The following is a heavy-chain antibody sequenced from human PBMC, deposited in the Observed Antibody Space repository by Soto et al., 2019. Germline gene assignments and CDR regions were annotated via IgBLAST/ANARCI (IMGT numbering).Heavy chain of an antibody. Sequence: QLQLQESGPGLVKPSETLSLTCTVSGGSISSSSYYWGWIRQHPGKGLEWIGSIYYSGSTYYNPSLKSRVTISVDTSKNQFSLKLSSVTAADTALYYCARHTSWEWLRPFDYWGQGTLVTVSS. D-gene: IGHD5-12*01. CDR3: ARHTSWEWLRPFDY. V-gene: IGHV4-39*01. CDR1: GGSISSSSYY. J-gene: IGHJ4*02. CDR2: IYYSGST.